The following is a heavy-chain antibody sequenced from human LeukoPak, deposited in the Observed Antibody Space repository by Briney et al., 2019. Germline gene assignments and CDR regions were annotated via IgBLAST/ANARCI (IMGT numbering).Heavy chain of an antibody. CDR3: ARARDSTLAAACQDY. D-gene: IGHD6-13*01. Sequence: ASVKVSCKASGYTFTGYYMHWVRQAPGQGLEWMGWINPNSGGTNYAQKFQGRVTMTGDTSISTAYMELSRLRSDDTAVYYCARARDSTLAAACQDYWGQGTLVTVSS. V-gene: IGHV1-2*02. CDR2: INPNSGGT. CDR1: GYTFTGYY. J-gene: IGHJ4*02.